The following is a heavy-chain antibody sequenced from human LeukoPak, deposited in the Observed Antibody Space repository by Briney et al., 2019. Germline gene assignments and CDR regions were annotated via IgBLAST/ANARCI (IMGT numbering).Heavy chain of an antibody. CDR3: ARDSTATTYYDFWSGYYTNLHY. CDR1: GFTFSSYA. Sequence: GGSLRLSCAASGFTFSSYAMHWVRQAPGKGLEYVSAISSNGGSTYYANSVKGRFTISRDNSKNTLYLQMGSLRAEDTAVYYCARDSTATTYYDFWSGYYTNLHYWGQGTLVTVSS. V-gene: IGHV3-64*01. D-gene: IGHD3-3*01. CDR2: ISSNGGST. J-gene: IGHJ4*02.